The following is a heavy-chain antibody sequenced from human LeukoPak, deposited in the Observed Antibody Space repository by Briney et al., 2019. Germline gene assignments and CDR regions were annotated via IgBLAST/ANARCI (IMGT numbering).Heavy chain of an antibody. J-gene: IGHJ4*02. D-gene: IGHD2-21*02. CDR2: ISGSGGST. CDR3: AKDRDSYCGGDCYSSPVDY. Sequence: PGGSLRLSCAASGFTFSSYAMSWVRQAPGKGLEWVSAISGSGGSTYYADSVKGRFTISRDNSKNTLYLRMNSLRAEDTAVYYCAKDRDSYCGGDCYSSPVDYWGQGTLVTVSS. CDR1: GFTFSSYA. V-gene: IGHV3-23*01.